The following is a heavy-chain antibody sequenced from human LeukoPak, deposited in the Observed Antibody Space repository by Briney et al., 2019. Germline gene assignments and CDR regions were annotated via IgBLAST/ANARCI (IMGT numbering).Heavy chain of an antibody. CDR3: ARGPIVGATRGMDV. V-gene: IGHV4-4*07. Sequence: SETLSLTCTVSGGSISSYYWSWIRQPAGKGLEWIGRIYTSGSTNYNPSLKSRVTMSVDTSKNQFSLKLSSVTAADTAVYYCARGPIVGATRGMDVWGQGTTVTVSS. CDR1: GGSISSYY. D-gene: IGHD1-26*01. CDR2: IYTSGST. J-gene: IGHJ6*02.